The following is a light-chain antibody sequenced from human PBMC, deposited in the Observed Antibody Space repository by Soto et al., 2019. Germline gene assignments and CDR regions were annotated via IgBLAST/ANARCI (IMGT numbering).Light chain of an antibody. V-gene: IGKV3D-20*02. CDR3: QQRSNWPPIT. CDR1: QSVGSSY. J-gene: IGKJ5*01. CDR2: GTS. Sequence: EVVLTQSPGTLSLSPGERATLSCRASQSVGSSYLAWYQQKPGQAPRVLIYGTSSRATGIPDRFSGSGSGTDFTLTISSLEPEDAAVYYCQQRSNWPPITFGQGTRLEIK.